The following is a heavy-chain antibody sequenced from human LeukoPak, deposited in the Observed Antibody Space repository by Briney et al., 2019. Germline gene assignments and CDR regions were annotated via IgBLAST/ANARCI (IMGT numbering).Heavy chain of an antibody. CDR3: AREGRENIAIGVD. Sequence: SETLSLTCTVSGYSISSGYYWGWFRQTPGRGLEWIARISHSGSPYYNPSLKSRVTISEDLSRNVFSLTLNSVTAADAAVYYCAREGRENIAIGVDWGQGALVTVSS. J-gene: IGHJ4*02. D-gene: IGHD3-16*02. V-gene: IGHV4-38-2*02. CDR2: ISHSGSP. CDR1: GYSISSGYY.